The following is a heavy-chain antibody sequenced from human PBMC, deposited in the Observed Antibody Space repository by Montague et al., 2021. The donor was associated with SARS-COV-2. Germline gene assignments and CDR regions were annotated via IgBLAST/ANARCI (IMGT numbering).Heavy chain of an antibody. Sequence: SLRLSCAASGFNFPRYCMHWVRQNPGQGLEWVARICDGVRRISYADSVRDRFTVSRDNAKNTLSLLMNNLSGEDTAVYYCVRDGGDDKHDWWFDLWGCGTHVSVSS. V-gene: IGHV3-74*01. CDR1: GFNFPRYC. CDR2: ICDGVRRI. D-gene: IGHD2-21*02. J-gene: IGHJ2*01. CDR3: VRDGGDDKHDWWFDL.